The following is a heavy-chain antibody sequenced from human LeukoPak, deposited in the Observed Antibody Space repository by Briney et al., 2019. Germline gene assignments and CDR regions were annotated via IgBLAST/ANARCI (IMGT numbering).Heavy chain of an antibody. CDR2: ISAYNGNT. Sequence: ASVKVSCKASGYTFTSYGISWVRQAPGQGLEWMGWISAYNGNTNYAQKLQGRVTMTTDTSTSTAYMELSSLRSEDTAMYYCAINQAGYCGGGSCYRHEFYYMDVWGKGTSVTVSS. CDR3: AINQAGYCGGGSCYRHEFYYMDV. CDR1: GYTFTSYG. D-gene: IGHD2-15*01. V-gene: IGHV1-18*01. J-gene: IGHJ6*03.